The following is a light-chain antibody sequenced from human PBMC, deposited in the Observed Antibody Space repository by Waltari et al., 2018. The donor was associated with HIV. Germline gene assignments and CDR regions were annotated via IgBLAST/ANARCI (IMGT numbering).Light chain of an antibody. Sequence: QSALTQPASVSGPPGQSLTISCTGTSSDVGGSNYVSWYQQHPGKAPKLMIYDVTNRPSGVSNRFSGSKSGNTASLTISGLQLEDEADYYCSSYTSSSTWVFGGGTKLTVL. V-gene: IGLV2-14*03. CDR3: SSYTSSSTWV. J-gene: IGLJ3*02. CDR1: SSDVGGSNY. CDR2: DVT.